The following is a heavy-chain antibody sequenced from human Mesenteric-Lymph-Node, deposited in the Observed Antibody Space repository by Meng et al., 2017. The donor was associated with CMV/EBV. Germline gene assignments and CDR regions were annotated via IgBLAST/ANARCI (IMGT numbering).Heavy chain of an antibody. V-gene: IGHV3-30*19. J-gene: IGHJ3*02. CDR3: ARGDNGGFPDPLDI. CDR2: IAYDGSDE. D-gene: IGHD4-23*01. Sequence: GESLKISCAASGFTFSSYGMHWVRQAPGKGLEWVALIAYDGSDETYIDAVKGRFTISRDNSKNTLYLQLNSLRSEDTAAYYCARGDNGGFPDPLDIWGQGTLVTVSS. CDR1: GFTFSSYG.